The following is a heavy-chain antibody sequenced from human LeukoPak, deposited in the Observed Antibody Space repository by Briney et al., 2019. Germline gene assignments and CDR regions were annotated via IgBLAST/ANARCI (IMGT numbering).Heavy chain of an antibody. Sequence: GGSLRLSCAASGFTFNSYAMSWVRQAPGKGLEWVSAISGSGGSTYYADSVKGRFTISRDNSKNTLYLRMNSLRAEDTAVYYCAKAGYDILTGVDYWGQGTLVTVSS. CDR2: ISGSGGST. CDR3: AKAGYDILTGVDY. D-gene: IGHD3-9*01. V-gene: IGHV3-23*01. CDR1: GFTFNSYA. J-gene: IGHJ4*02.